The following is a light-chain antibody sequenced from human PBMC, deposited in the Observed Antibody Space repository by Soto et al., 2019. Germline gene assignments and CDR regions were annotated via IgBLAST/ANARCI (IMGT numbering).Light chain of an antibody. Sequence: EIVMTQPPATLSVSPGERATLSCRASQSVNRNLAWYQQKFGQAPRLLIYAASTRATGIPARFSGSGSETEFTLTISSLQSEDFAIYYCQQYNNWWTFGQGTKVEI. J-gene: IGKJ1*01. CDR2: AAS. CDR1: QSVNRN. V-gene: IGKV3-15*01. CDR3: QQYNNWWT.